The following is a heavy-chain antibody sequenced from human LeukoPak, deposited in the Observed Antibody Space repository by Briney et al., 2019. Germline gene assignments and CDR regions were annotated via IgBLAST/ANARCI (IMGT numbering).Heavy chain of an antibody. Sequence: QPGGSLRLSCAASGFTFSSYAMSWVRQAPGKGLEWVSAISGSGGSTYYADSVKGRFTISRDNSKNTPYLQMNSLRAEDTAVYYCAKRYCSSTSCYVDYWGQGTLVTVSS. V-gene: IGHV3-23*01. D-gene: IGHD2-2*01. CDR1: GFTFSSYA. CDR3: AKRYCSSTSCYVDY. J-gene: IGHJ4*02. CDR2: ISGSGGST.